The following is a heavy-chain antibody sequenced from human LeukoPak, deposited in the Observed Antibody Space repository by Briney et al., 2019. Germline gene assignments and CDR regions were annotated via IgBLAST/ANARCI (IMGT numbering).Heavy chain of an antibody. CDR2: ISSNGGST. CDR1: GFTFSSYA. D-gene: IGHD3-10*01. CDR3: ARDQGGAGQTLDY. J-gene: IGHJ4*02. V-gene: IGHV3-64*01. Sequence: TGGSLRLSCAASGFTFSSYAKHWVRQAPGKGLEYVSAISSNGGSTYYANSVKGRFTISRDNSKSTLYLQMGSLRAEDMAVYYCARDQGGAGQTLDYWGQGTLVTVSS.